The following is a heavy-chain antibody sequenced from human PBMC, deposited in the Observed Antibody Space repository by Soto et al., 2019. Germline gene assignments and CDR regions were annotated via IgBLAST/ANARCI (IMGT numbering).Heavy chain of an antibody. CDR2: INPSGGST. V-gene: IGHV1-46*01. CDR3: AREAAYDILTGYYYYYGMDV. Sequence: ASVKVSCKASGYTFTSYYMHWVRQAPGQGLEWMGIINPSGGSTSYAQKFQGRVTMTRDTSTSTVYMELSSLRSEDTAVYYCAREAAYDILTGYYYYYGMDVWGQGTTVTVSS. J-gene: IGHJ6*02. D-gene: IGHD3-9*01. CDR1: GYTFTSYY.